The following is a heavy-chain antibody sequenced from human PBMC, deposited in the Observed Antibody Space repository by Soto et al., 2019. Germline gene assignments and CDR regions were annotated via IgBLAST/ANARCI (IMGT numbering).Heavy chain of an antibody. Sequence: GGSLRLSCAASGFTFSSYSMNWVRQAPGKGLEWVSYISSSSSTIYYADSVKGRFTISRDNAKNSLSLQMNSLRDEDTAVYYCARGLYYYDSRGYWGYWGQGTLVTVS. V-gene: IGHV3-48*02. D-gene: IGHD3-22*01. CDR3: ARGLYYYDSRGYWGY. J-gene: IGHJ4*02. CDR1: GFTFSSYS. CDR2: ISSSSSTI.